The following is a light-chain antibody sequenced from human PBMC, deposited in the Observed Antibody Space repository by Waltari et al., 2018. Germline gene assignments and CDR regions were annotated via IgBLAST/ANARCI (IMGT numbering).Light chain of an antibody. J-gene: IGLJ3*02. V-gene: IGLV1-51*02. CDR2: ENK. CDR3: GTWDNSLSAWV. CDR1: NSNIGINY. Sequence: QSVLTQPPSVSATPGQRVTISCSGSNSNIGINYISWYQQLPRTAPKLLNNENKKRPSGIPDRCSGSKSGTSATLGITGLQTEDEADYYCGTWDNSLSAWVFGGGTKLTVL.